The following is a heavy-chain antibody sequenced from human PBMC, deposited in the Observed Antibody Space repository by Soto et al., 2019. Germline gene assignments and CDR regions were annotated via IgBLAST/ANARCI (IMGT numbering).Heavy chain of an antibody. V-gene: IGHV3-23*01. CDR2: ISGRGDST. Sequence: EVQLLESGGGLVQPGGSLRLSCAASGFTFSSYAMSWVRQAPGKGLEWVSAISGRGDSTYYAESVKGRFTISRANSKNTLYLQMNSLRAEDTAVYYCAKFVSDILTGHYYFDYWGQGTLVTVSS. J-gene: IGHJ4*02. D-gene: IGHD3-9*01. CDR1: GFTFSSYA. CDR3: AKFVSDILTGHYYFDY.